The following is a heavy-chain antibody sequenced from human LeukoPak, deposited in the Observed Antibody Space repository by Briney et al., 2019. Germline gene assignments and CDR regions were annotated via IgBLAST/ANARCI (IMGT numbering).Heavy chain of an antibody. CDR1: SGSISSYY. V-gene: IGHV4-59*01. D-gene: IGHD6-13*01. Sequence: PSETLSLTCTVSSGSISSYYWNWIRQPPGKGLEWIGYIYYSGSTNYNPSLKSRVTISVDTSKNQFSLKLSSVTAADTAVYYCARDSAAGYWYFDLWGRGTLVTVSS. J-gene: IGHJ2*01. CDR3: ARDSAAGYWYFDL. CDR2: IYYSGST.